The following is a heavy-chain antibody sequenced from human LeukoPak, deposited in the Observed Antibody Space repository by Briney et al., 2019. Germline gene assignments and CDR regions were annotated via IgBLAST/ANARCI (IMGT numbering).Heavy chain of an antibody. J-gene: IGHJ4*02. V-gene: IGHV1-69*06. CDR2: IIPIFGTA. CDR3: ARVGSGSYYFDY. Sequence: ASVKVSCKASGGTFSSYAISWVRQAPGQGLEWMGGIIPIFGTANYAQKFQGRVTITADKSTSTAYMELSSLRSEDTAVYYCARVGSGSYYFDYWAREPWSPSPQ. D-gene: IGHD3-10*01. CDR1: GGTFSSYA.